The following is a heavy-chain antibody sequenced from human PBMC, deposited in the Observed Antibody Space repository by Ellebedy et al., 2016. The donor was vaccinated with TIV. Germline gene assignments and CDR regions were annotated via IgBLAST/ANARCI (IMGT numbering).Heavy chain of an antibody. CDR1: GYTFTSYY. V-gene: IGHV1-46*01. CDR2: INPSGGST. J-gene: IGHJ4*02. Sequence: AASVKVSCKASGYTFTSYYMHWVRQAPGQGLEWMGIINPSGGSTSYAQKFQGRVTMTRDTSTSTVYMELSSLRSEDTAVYYCARGRGSGYYYGWGDYWGQGTLVTVSS. D-gene: IGHD3-22*01. CDR3: ARGRGSGYYYGWGDY.